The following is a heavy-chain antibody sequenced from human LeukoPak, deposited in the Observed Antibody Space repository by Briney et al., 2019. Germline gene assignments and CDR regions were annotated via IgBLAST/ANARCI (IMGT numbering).Heavy chain of an antibody. CDR2: SSGSGGST. CDR1: GSIFSSYA. D-gene: IGHD6-13*01. V-gene: IGHV3-23*01. Sequence: PGESLRLSCAASGSIFSSYAMSWVRQAPGKGLEWVSASSGSGGSTYYADSVKGRFTISRDNSKNTLYLQMNSLRAEDTAVYCCAKAPTISPAAGPKPDYWGQGTLVTVSS. J-gene: IGHJ4*02. CDR3: AKAPTISPAAGPKPDY.